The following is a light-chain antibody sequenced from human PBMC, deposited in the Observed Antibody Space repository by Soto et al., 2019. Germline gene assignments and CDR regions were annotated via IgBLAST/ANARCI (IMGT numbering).Light chain of an antibody. Sequence: DIQMTQSPSSLSASVGDRVTITCRASQSISSYLNWYQQKPGKAHKLLIYAAYSLQSGVQSRFSGSGSGTDFTLTIRSLQPEDFATYYCKQSYSTPWTFGQGTKVDIK. CDR2: AAY. CDR1: QSISSY. J-gene: IGKJ1*01. V-gene: IGKV1-39*01. CDR3: KQSYSTPWT.